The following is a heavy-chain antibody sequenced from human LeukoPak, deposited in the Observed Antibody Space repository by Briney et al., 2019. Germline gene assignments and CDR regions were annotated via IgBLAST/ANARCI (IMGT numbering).Heavy chain of an antibody. J-gene: IGHJ4*02. CDR2: IKQDGSEK. D-gene: IGHD6-19*01. CDR1: GFTFSRYS. V-gene: IGHV3-7*01. Sequence: PGGSLRLSCAASGFTFSRYSMNWVRQAPGKGLEWVANIKQDGSEKYYVDSVKGRFTISRDNAKNSLYLQMNSLRAEDTAVYFCARRGWSGPYYFDYWGQGTLVTVSS. CDR3: ARRGWSGPYYFDY.